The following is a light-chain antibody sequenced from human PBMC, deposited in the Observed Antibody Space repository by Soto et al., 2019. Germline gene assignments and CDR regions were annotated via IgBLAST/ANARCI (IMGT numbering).Light chain of an antibody. J-gene: IGKJ5*01. V-gene: IGKV1-9*01. CDR1: QGISSL. CDR2: AAS. CDR3: QQLNSYPIT. Sequence: IQLTQSPSSLHASAGERVTIPCRASQGISSLLAWYQQKPGKAPKLLIHAASTLQSGVPSRFSGSGSGTDFTLTISSLQPEDFATYYCQQLNSYPITFGQGTRLEIK.